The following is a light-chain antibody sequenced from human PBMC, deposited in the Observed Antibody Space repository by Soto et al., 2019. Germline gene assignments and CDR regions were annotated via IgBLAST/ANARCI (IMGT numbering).Light chain of an antibody. V-gene: IGLV1-40*01. J-gene: IGLJ2*01. CDR3: QSYDSSLSVV. CDR1: SSNIGAGYD. CDR2: GNS. Sequence: QSVLTQPPSVSGAPGQRVTISCTGSSSNIGAGYDVHWYQQLPGTAPKLLMYGNSNRPSGVPDRFSGSKSSTSASLAITKLQAEDEADYYCQSYDSSLSVVFGGGTKLTVL.